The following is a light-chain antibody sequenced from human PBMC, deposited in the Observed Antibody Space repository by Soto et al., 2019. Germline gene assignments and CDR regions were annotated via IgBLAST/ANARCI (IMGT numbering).Light chain of an antibody. CDR3: QQYNSYSPT. V-gene: IGKV1-9*01. CDR2: ATS. J-gene: IGKJ1*01. Sequence: DIQLTQSPSFLSASVGDRVTITCRASQGISNYLAWYQQEPGKAPKFLIYATSTLQSGVPSRFSGSGSETEFTLTISGLQPGDSATYYCQQYNSYSPTFGQGTKVDI. CDR1: QGISNY.